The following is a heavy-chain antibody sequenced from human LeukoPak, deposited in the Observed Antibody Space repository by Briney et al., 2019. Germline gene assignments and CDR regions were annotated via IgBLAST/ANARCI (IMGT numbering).Heavy chain of an antibody. Sequence: PGGSLRLSCAASGFTFSSNWMHWVRQAPGKGLVWVSRIISDGSSTNYADSVKGRFTISRDNAENTLYLQMNSLRADDTAVYYCARGPEWFDPWGQGTLVTVSA. V-gene: IGHV3-74*01. CDR3: ARGPEWFDP. CDR1: GFTFSSNW. J-gene: IGHJ5*02. CDR2: IISDGSST.